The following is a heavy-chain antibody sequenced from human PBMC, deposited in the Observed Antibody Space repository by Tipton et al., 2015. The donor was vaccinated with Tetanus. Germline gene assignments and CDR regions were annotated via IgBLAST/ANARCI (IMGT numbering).Heavy chain of an antibody. CDR3: VRREVKVTFGFDV. J-gene: IGHJ3*01. CDR2: ISSGGST. Sequence: GSLRLSCVASGFAISSTYMTWVRQAPGKGLDCVSVISSGGSTYYADSVKGRFTISRDTSTNTLYLQMNNLRAEDTAVYFCVRREVKVTFGFDVWGQGTRVNVSS. V-gene: IGHV3-53*01. D-gene: IGHD3-16*01. CDR1: GFAISSTY.